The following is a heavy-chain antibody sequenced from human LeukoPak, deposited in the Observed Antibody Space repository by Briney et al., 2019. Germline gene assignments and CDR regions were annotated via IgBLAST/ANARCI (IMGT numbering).Heavy chain of an antibody. J-gene: IGHJ4*02. D-gene: IGHD3-16*01. V-gene: IGHV3-43*01. Sequence: GGSLRLSCAVSGFTFDDYTMHWVRQAPGKGLEWVSLITWDATSTYYADSVKGRFTISRDNSKDSLYLQMNSLRTEDSALYYCVAHEGARDDYWGQGTLVTVSS. CDR2: ITWDATST. CDR3: VAHEGARDDY. CDR1: GFTFDDYT.